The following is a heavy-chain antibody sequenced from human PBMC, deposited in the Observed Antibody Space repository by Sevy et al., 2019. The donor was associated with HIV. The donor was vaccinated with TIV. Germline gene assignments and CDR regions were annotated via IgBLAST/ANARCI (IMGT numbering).Heavy chain of an antibody. CDR1: GFTFSSYA. V-gene: IGHV3-23*01. CDR2: ITSSGGGGIT. J-gene: IGHJ4*02. Sequence: GGSLRLSCAASGFTFSSYAMSWVRRAPGKGLEWVSTITSSGGGGITYYADSVKGRFTISRDNSKNTRYLQMDSLRAEDTALYYCAKDRRDGYNYGSIDYWGQGTLVTVSS. CDR3: AKDRRDGYNYGSIDY. D-gene: IGHD5-12*01.